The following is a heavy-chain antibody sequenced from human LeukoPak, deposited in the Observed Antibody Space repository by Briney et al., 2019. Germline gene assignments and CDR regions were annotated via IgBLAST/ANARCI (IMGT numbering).Heavy chain of an antibody. CDR3: AKDRIMSPAPFFDY. D-gene: IGHD2/OR15-2a*01. Sequence: GGSLRLSPAAPGFTFSNYALSWVREAPGKGLEWVSPINGSGAGTYYAESVKGRFTISRDNSKNTLYLQMNSLRAEDTAVYYCAKDRIMSPAPFFDYWGQGSLVTVSS. CDR1: GFTFSNYA. V-gene: IGHV3-23*01. J-gene: IGHJ4*02. CDR2: INGSGAGT.